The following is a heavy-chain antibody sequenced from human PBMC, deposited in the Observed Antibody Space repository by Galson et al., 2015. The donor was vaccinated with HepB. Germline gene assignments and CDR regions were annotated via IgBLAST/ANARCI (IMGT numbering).Heavy chain of an antibody. CDR2: IWYDGSNK. J-gene: IGHJ6*02. V-gene: IGHV3-33*08. Sequence: SLRLSCAASGFTFSSYGMHWVRQAPGKGLEWVAVIWYDGSNKYYADSVKGRFTISRDNSKNTLYLQMNSLRAEDTAVYYCAREMRGYYYGMDVWGQGTTVTVSS. CDR1: GFTFSSYG. CDR3: AREMRGYYYGMDV.